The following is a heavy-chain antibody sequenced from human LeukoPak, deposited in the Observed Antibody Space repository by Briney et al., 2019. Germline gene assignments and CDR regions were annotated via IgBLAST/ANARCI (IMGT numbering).Heavy chain of an antibody. J-gene: IGHJ4*02. D-gene: IGHD2-15*01. CDR2: MHHDGSA. CDR1: GGSITTRNF. CDR3: AASPLRDCSGGSCYSAPLHY. Sequence: SETLSLTCAVSGGSITTRNFWSWVRQPPGKGLEWIAEMHHDGSANYNPSLKSRVSMSVDKSKNHFSLRLTSVTAADTAVYYCAASPLRDCSGGSCYSAPLHYWGLGNLVTVSS. V-gene: IGHV4-4*02.